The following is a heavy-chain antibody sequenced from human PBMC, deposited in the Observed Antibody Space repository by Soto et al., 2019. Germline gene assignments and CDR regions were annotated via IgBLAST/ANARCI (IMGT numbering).Heavy chain of an antibody. CDR1: GYSFTSYW. Sequence: LGESLKISCKGSGYSFTSYWISWVRQMPGKGLGWMGRIDPSDSYTNYSPSFQGHVTISADKSISTAYLQWSSLKASDTAMYYCARHAPTPYYYDSSGTSSAFDIWGQGTTVPVSS. CDR2: IDPSDSYT. CDR3: ARHAPTPYYYDSSGTSSAFDI. V-gene: IGHV5-10-1*01. D-gene: IGHD3-22*01. J-gene: IGHJ3*02.